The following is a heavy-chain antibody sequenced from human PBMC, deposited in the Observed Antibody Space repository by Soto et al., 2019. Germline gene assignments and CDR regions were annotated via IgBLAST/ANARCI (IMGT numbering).Heavy chain of an antibody. CDR1: GYTFSTYD. CDR3: APRTVQAAAGIGMDV. CDR2: MNPQSGKT. V-gene: IGHV1-8*01. D-gene: IGHD6-25*01. Sequence: GASVKVSCKASGYTFSTYDINWVRQATGQGLEWTGWMNPQSGKTAYAEKFQGRVTMTRDTSISTAYMELSSLRSEDTAVYYCAPRTVQAAAGIGMDVWGQGTTVTVSS. J-gene: IGHJ6*02.